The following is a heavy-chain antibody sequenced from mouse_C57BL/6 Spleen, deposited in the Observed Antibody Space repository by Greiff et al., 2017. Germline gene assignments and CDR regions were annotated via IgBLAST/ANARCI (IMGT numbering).Heavy chain of an antibody. D-gene: IGHD1-1*01. Sequence: EVQLQQSVAELVRPGASVKLSCTASGFNIKNTYMHWVKQRPEQGLEWIGRIDPANGNTKYAPKFQGKATITADTSSNTAYLQLSSLTSEDTAIYYCARAPYYYGSSYVPFDYWGQGTTLTVSS. V-gene: IGHV14-3*01. J-gene: IGHJ2*01. CDR3: ARAPYYYGSSYVPFDY. CDR1: GFNIKNTY. CDR2: IDPANGNT.